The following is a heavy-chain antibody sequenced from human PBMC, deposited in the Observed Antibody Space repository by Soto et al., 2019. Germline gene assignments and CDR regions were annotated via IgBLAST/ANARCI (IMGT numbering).Heavy chain of an antibody. CDR2: ISSSSSYI. J-gene: IGHJ4*02. CDR3: ARVHYYDSSGYLY. Sequence: EVQLVESGGGLVKPGGSLRLSCAASGFTFSSYSMNWVRQAPGKGLEWVSSISSSSSYIYYADSVKGRFTISRDNAKNALYLQMNSLRAEDTAVYYCARVHYYDSSGYLYWGQGTLVTVCS. CDR1: GFTFSSYS. D-gene: IGHD3-22*01. V-gene: IGHV3-21*01.